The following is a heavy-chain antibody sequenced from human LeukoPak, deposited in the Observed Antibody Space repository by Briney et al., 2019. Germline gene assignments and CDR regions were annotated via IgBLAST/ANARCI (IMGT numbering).Heavy chain of an antibody. J-gene: IGHJ4*02. CDR2: TYYRSKWNT. D-gene: IGHD2-8*01. CDR1: GDSVSSNSAT. Sequence: SQTLSLTCAISGDSVSSNSATWNWIRQSPSRGLEWLGRTYYRSKWNTDYEVSLKSRIIISPDTSKNQFSLQLNSVTPEDTAVYYCARALGVIFDYWGQGTLDTVSS. V-gene: IGHV6-1*01. CDR3: ARALGVIFDY.